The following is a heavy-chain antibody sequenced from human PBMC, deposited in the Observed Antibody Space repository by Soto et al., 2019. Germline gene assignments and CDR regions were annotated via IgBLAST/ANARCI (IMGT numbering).Heavy chain of an antibody. D-gene: IGHD1-1*01. J-gene: IGHJ4*02. V-gene: IGHV3-30*18. Sequence: QVQLVESGGGVVQPGRSLRLSCAASGFTFSSYGMHWVRQAPGKGLEWVAVISYDGSNKYYADSVKGRFTISRDNSKNTLYLQMNSLRAEDTAVYYCAKDLDWNALDYWCQGTLVTVSS. CDR1: GFTFSSYG. CDR3: AKDLDWNALDY. CDR2: ISYDGSNK.